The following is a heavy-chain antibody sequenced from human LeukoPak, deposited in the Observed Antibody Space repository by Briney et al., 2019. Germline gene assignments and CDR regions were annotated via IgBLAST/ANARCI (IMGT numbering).Heavy chain of an antibody. CDR3: ARDFLYSSSSGRGF. Sequence: GGSLRLSCAASGFTFSSYGMHWVRQTPGKGLEWVALIRYDGSKKNYADSVKGRFTISRDNSENTLDLQMNSLRAEDTAVYYCARDFLYSSSSGRGFWGQGTLVTVSS. CDR2: IRYDGSKK. J-gene: IGHJ4*02. V-gene: IGHV3-30*02. D-gene: IGHD6-6*01. CDR1: GFTFSSYG.